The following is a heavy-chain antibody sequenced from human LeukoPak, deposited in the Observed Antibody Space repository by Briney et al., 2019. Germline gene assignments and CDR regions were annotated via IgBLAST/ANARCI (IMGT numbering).Heavy chain of an antibody. Sequence: TGGSLRLSCAASGFTFSSSWMYWVRQAPGKGLVWVSRINSDESITTYADSVKGRFTISRDNAKNTLYLQMNSLRAEDTAVYYCARGLVPGFLDYWGQGTSATVSS. D-gene: IGHD4-11*01. CDR2: INSDESIT. CDR1: GFTFSSSW. CDR3: ARGLVPGFLDY. J-gene: IGHJ4*02. V-gene: IGHV3-74*01.